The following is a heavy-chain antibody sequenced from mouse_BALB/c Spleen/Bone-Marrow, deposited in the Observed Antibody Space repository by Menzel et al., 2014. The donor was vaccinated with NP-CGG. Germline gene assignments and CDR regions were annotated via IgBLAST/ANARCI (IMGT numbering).Heavy chain of an antibody. CDR2: IDPSDSET. V-gene: IGHV1-61*01. J-gene: IGHJ2*01. CDR3: ARWGAYSDY. CDR1: GYTFTSYW. Sequence: VQLQQSGAELVRPGTPVKLSCKASGYTFTSYWMNWVKQRPGRGLEWIGRIDPSDSETHYNQKFKDKATLTVDKSSSTAYIQLSSLTSEDSAVYYCARWGAYSDYWGQGTTLTVSS.